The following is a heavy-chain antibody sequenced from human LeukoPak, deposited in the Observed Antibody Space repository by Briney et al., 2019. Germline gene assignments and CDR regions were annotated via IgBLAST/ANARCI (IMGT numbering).Heavy chain of an antibody. V-gene: IGHV1-69*13. Sequence: EASVKVSCKASGGTFSSYAISWVRQAPGQGLEWMGGIIPVFGTANYAQKFQGRVTITADESTSTAYMELSSLRSEDTAVYYCARGNTYYDFWSGYYTGNDAFDIWGQGTMVTVSS. D-gene: IGHD3-3*01. CDR2: IIPVFGTA. J-gene: IGHJ3*02. CDR1: GGTFSSYA. CDR3: ARGNTYYDFWSGYYTGNDAFDI.